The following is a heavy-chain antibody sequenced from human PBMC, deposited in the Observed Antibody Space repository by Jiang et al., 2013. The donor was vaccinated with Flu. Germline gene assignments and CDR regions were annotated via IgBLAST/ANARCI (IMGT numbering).Heavy chain of an antibody. V-gene: IGHV3-30-3*01. J-gene: IGHJ3*02. CDR3: ARGRRYLGDAFDI. Sequence: LLESGGGVVQPGRSLRLSCAASGFTFSSYAMHWVRQAPGKGLEWVAVISYDGSNKYYADSVKGRFTISRDNSKNTLYLQMNSLRAEDTAVYYCARGRRYLGDAFDIWGQGTMVTVSS. D-gene: IGHD3-9*01. CDR1: GFTFSSYA. CDR2: ISYDGSNK.